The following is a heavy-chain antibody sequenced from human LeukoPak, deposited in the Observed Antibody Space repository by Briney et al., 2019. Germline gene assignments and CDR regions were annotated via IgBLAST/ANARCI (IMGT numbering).Heavy chain of an antibody. CDR1: GYTFNNYN. V-gene: IGHV1-46*02. Sequence: ASVKVSCKASGYTFNNYNIHWLRQAPGQGLEWMGIVNPGGDSTNYAQDFQGRLTLTGDTSTSTVYMELSSLRAEDMAVYYCARDGGYWGQGTLVTVSS. J-gene: IGHJ4*02. D-gene: IGHD3-16*01. CDR3: ARDGGY. CDR2: VNPGGDST.